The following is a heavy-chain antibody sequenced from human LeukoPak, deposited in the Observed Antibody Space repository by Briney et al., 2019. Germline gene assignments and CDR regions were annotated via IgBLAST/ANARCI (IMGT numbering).Heavy chain of an antibody. CDR3: ARFYSGYDWVDY. CDR1: RFSVISNY. V-gene: IGHV3-53*01. CDR2: IYSGGST. D-gene: IGHD5-12*01. J-gene: IGHJ4*02. Sequence: GGSLRLSCAASRFSVISNYMSWVRQAPGKGLEWVSVIYSGGSTYYADSVKGRFTISRDNAKNSLYLQMNSLRAEDTAVYYCARFYSGYDWVDYWGQGTLVTVSS.